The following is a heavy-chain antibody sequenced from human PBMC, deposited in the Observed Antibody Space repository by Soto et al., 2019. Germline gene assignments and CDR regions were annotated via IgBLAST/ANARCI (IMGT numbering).Heavy chain of an antibody. CDR3: ARRVHYYYYGMDV. CDR2: IYYSGST. CDR1: GGSISSYY. Sequence: QVQLQESGPGLVKPSETLSLTCTVSGGSISSYYWSWIRQPPGKGLEWIGYIYYSGSTNYNPSLKSRVTISVDTSKNQFSLKLSSVTAADTAVYYCARRVHYYYYGMDVWGQGTTVTVSS. V-gene: IGHV4-59*01. J-gene: IGHJ6*02.